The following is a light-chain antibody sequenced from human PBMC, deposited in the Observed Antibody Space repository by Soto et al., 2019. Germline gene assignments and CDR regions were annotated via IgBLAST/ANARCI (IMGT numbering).Light chain of an antibody. V-gene: IGLV2-11*01. CDR2: DVS. Sequence: QSVLTQPRSVSGSPGQSVTISCTGTNSYIGNYNYVSWYQQHPGKAPKVMIYDVSKRPSGVPDRFSGSKSGNTASLTISGLQDEDEADYYCCSYTTSSTLVFGTGTKLTVL. J-gene: IGLJ1*01. CDR3: CSYTTSSTLV. CDR1: NSYIGNYNY.